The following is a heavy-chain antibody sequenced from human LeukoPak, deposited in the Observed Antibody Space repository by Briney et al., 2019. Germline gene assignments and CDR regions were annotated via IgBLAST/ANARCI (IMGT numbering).Heavy chain of an antibody. J-gene: IGHJ4*02. CDR3: AKEYSGYVFDY. V-gene: IGHV3-23*01. CDR2: TSGSGGNT. Sequence: GGSLRLSCAASGFTFSSYWMHWVRQAPGKGLEWVAATSGSGGNTYYADSVKGRFTISRDNSKNTLYLQMNSLRAEDTAVYYCAKEYSGYVFDYWGQGTLVTVSS. CDR1: GFTFSSYW. D-gene: IGHD5-12*01.